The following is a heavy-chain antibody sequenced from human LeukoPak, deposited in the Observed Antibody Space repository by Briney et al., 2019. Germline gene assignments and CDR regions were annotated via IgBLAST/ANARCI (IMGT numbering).Heavy chain of an antibody. D-gene: IGHD5-18*01. Sequence: ASVKVSCKASGYTFTSYDINWVRQATGQGLEWMGWMNPNSGNTGYAQKFQGRVTMTRNTSISTAYMELSSLRSEDTAVYYCARGTSGDTPKLWRRTPYYYFDYWGQGTLVTVSS. V-gene: IGHV1-8*01. CDR1: GYTFTSYD. J-gene: IGHJ4*02. CDR2: MNPNSGNT. CDR3: ARGTSGDTPKLWRRTPYYYFDY.